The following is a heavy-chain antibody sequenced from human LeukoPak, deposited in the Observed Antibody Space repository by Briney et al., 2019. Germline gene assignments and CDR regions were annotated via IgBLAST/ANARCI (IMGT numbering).Heavy chain of an antibody. CDR3: ARPIVATNLDY. CDR1: GITFSSFW. Sequence: GGSLRLSCAASGITFSSFWMSWVRQAPGKGLKWVANIKQDGSEKYYVDSVKGRFTTSRDNAKNSLYLQMNSLRAEDTAVYYCARPIVATNLDYWGQGTLVTVSS. CDR2: IKQDGSEK. D-gene: IGHD5-12*01. J-gene: IGHJ4*02. V-gene: IGHV3-7*05.